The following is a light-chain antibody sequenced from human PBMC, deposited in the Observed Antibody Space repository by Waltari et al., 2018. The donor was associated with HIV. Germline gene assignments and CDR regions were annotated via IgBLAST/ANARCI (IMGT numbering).Light chain of an antibody. Sequence: DIRMTQSPPSLSPSVGDTATFTCRASQPIDNYLHWYQHKPGQVPKLLIYLASTLHSGVPPRFSGSGSGTSFSLTLSGVQPDDVATYFCQQTYSPPRTFGQGTRLE. CDR2: LAS. CDR1: QPIDNY. V-gene: IGKV1-39*01. CDR3: QQTYSPPRT. J-gene: IGKJ5*01.